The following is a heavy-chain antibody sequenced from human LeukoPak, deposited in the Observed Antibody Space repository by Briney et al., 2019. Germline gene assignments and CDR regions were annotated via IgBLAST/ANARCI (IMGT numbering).Heavy chain of an antibody. V-gene: IGHV3-66*04. CDR1: GFTVSINH. J-gene: IGHJ4*02. D-gene: IGHD6-13*01. CDR3: ARLSSSWSGVFDY. Sequence: GGSERLLWAPSGFTVSINHMRWARQAPGKGRVWVSDSYSGGTTYYADSVKGRFTISRGNPKTTLYFQMNSLRAEDPAVYYCARLSSSWSGVFDYWGQGTRVSVS. CDR2: SYSGGTT.